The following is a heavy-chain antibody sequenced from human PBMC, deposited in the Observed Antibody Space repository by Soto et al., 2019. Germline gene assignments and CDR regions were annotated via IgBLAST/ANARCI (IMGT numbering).Heavy chain of an antibody. V-gene: IGHV1-8*01. CDR2: MNPNSGNT. Sequence: EASVKVSCKASGYTFTSYDINWVRQATGQGLEWMGWMNPNSGNTGYAQKFQGRVTMTRNTSISTAYMELSSLRSEDTAVYYCARGRSVLVPAAIRQRGIYNWFDPWGRGTLVTVSS. CDR1: GYTFTSYD. D-gene: IGHD2-2*01. J-gene: IGHJ5*02. CDR3: ARGRSVLVPAAIRQRGIYNWFDP.